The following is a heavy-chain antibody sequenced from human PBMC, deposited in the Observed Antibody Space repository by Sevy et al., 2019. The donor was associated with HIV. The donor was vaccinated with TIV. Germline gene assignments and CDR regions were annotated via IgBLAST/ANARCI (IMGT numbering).Heavy chain of an antibody. CDR1: GFTFSSYE. CDR2: ISSSGSTI. J-gene: IGHJ6*03. CDR3: ARGYCSGGSCLHALNYYMDV. D-gene: IGHD2-15*01. V-gene: IGHV3-48*03. Sequence: GGSLRLSCAASGFTFSSYEMNWVRQAPGKGLEWVSYISSSGSTIYYADSVKGRFTISRDNAKNSLYLQMNSLRAEDTAVYYCARGYCSGGSCLHALNYYMDVWGKRTTVTVSS.